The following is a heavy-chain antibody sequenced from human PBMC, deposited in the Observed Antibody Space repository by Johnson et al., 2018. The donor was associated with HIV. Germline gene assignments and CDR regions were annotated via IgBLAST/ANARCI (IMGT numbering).Heavy chain of an antibody. J-gene: IGHJ3*02. CDR2: IKSKTDGGTT. CDR3: ARGISNWNYFDDDAFDI. Sequence: VQLVESGGGLVKPGGSLRLSCAASGFTFSNAWMSWVRQAPGKGLEWVGRIKSKTDGGTTDYAAPVKGRFTISSDNSKNTLYLQMNSLRAEDTAVYYCARGISNWNYFDDDAFDIWGQGTMVTVSS. D-gene: IGHD1-7*01. CDR1: GFTFSNAW. V-gene: IGHV3-15*01.